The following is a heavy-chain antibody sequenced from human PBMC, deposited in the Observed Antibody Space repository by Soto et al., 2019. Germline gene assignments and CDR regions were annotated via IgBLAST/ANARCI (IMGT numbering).Heavy chain of an antibody. D-gene: IGHD4-17*01. J-gene: IGHJ4*02. CDR2: VSHTGST. Sequence: QVQLQESGPGLVKPSETLSLTCTVSGGSISPYYWTWIRQTPGQGLEWIGYVSHTGSTRYKTSLRSRVTISVDTSKKQFSLKLTSVTADDTAVYYSARLLGGHGDSGGWSDYWGQGSPVTVSS. CDR1: GGSISPYY. V-gene: IGHV4-59*13. CDR3: ARLLGGHGDSGGWSDY.